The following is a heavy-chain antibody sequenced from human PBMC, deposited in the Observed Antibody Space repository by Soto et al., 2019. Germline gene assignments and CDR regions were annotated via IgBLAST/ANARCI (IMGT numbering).Heavy chain of an antibody. V-gene: IGHV3-30*18. J-gene: IGHJ4*02. D-gene: IGHD1-1*01. Sequence: PGGSLRLSCAASGFTFSSYGMHWVRQAPGKGLEWVAVISYDGSNKYYADSVKGRFTISRDNSKNTLYLQMNSLRAEDTAVYYCAKDGTSTTGDLWYWGQGTLVTVSS. CDR1: GFTFSSYG. CDR2: ISYDGSNK. CDR3: AKDGTSTTGDLWY.